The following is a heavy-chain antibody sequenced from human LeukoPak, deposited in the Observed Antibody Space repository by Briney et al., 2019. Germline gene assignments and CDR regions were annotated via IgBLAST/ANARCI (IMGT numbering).Heavy chain of an antibody. D-gene: IGHD3-22*01. V-gene: IGHV3-9*01. CDR3: AKGFYDSSGYYDY. CDR1: GFTFDDYA. CDR2: ISWKSGSI. J-gene: IGHJ4*02. Sequence: GGSLRLSCAASGFTFDDYAMHWVRQAPGNGLEWVSGISWKSGSIGYADSVKGRFTISRDNAKNSLYLQMNSLRAEDTSLYYCAKGFYDSSGYYDYWGQGTLVTVSS.